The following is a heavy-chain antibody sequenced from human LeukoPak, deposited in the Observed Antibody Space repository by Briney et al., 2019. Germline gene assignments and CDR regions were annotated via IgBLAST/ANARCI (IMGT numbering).Heavy chain of an antibody. Sequence: ASVKVSCKASGYTFTRYAINWVRQAPGQGLAWMGWISAYNGDTSSAQTLQGRITMTTDTSTNTAYMELRSLSSDDTAVYYCASRAGNSFHGFDVWGQGTMVTVSS. CDR3: ASRAGNSFHGFDV. V-gene: IGHV1-18*01. CDR2: ISAYNGDT. J-gene: IGHJ3*01. CDR1: GYTFTRYA. D-gene: IGHD4-23*01.